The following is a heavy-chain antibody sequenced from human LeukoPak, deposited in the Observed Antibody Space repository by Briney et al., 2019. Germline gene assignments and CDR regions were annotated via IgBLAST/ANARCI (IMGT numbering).Heavy chain of an antibody. Sequence: GGSLRLSCAASGFTFSSYSMNWVRQAPGKGLEWVSYISSSSSTIYYADSVKGRFTISRDNDNAKNSLYLQMNSLRAEDTAIYYCARDLDSRGEADNWSDPWGQGTLVTVSS. CDR1: GFTFSSYS. CDR3: ARDLDSRGEADNWSDP. CDR2: ISSSSSTI. V-gene: IGHV3-48*04. D-gene: IGHD3-3*01. J-gene: IGHJ5*02.